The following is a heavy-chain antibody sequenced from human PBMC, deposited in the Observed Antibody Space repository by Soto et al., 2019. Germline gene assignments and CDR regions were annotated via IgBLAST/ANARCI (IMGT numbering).Heavy chain of an antibody. V-gene: IGHV3-9*01. Sequence: GGSLRLSCAASGFAFDDYAMHWVRQRPGKGLEWVSGISWNSGSLVYADSVKGRFTISRDNAKNSLYLEMDSLTVEETAFYFGGRVWGGRCFGFWGQXTLVTVSS. CDR1: GFAFDDYA. CDR3: GRVWGGRCFGF. CDR2: ISWNSGSL. J-gene: IGHJ4*02. D-gene: IGHD3-3*01.